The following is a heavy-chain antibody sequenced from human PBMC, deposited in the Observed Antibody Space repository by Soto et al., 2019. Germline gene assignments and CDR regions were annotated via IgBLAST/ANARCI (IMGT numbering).Heavy chain of an antibody. CDR3: AKDAVVVVPAVIRNWFDP. D-gene: IGHD2-2*01. V-gene: IGHV3-23*01. J-gene: IGHJ5*02. Sequence: GGSLRLSCAAPVFSFSRYGMSWVRQAPGKGLEWVSGISGFGDSTHYADSVKGRLTISRDNSENTPSQQRNTLRAEDTPVYFFAKDAVVVVPAVIRNWFDPWGQGTQVTVSS. CDR2: ISGFGDST. CDR1: VFSFSRYG.